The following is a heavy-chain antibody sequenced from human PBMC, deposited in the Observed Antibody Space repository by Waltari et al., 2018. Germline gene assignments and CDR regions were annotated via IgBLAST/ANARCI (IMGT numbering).Heavy chain of an antibody. CDR2: IIPKIGAS. D-gene: IGHD2-2*01. J-gene: IGHJ4*02. Sequence: QVQLVQSGAEEKKPGSSVKVSCKAARGTFGRFAISWVRQAAGEGLEWMGGIIPKIGASNYAQKFQGRVTITADDSTRIAYMEVSSLSFEDTAVYFCATDTSPPYWGQGTLVIVSS. V-gene: IGHV1-69*01. CDR1: RGTFGRFA. CDR3: ATDTSPPY.